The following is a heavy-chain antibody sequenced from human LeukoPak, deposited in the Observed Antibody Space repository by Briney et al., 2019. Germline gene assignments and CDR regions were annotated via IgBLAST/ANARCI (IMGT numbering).Heavy chain of an antibody. CDR1: RGAFSSYA. V-gene: IGHV1-69*13. D-gene: IGHD3-10*01. J-gene: IGHJ5*02. Sequence: ASVKVSCKASRGAFSSYAISWVRQAPGQGLEWMGGIIPIFGTANYAQKFQGRVTITADESTSTAYMELSSLRSEDTAVYYCAREGSDWFDPWGQGTLVTVSS. CDR3: AREGSDWFDP. CDR2: IIPIFGTA.